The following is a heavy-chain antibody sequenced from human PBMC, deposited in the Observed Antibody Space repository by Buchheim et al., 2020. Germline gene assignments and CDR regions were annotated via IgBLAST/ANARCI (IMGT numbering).Heavy chain of an antibody. J-gene: IGHJ5*02. V-gene: IGHV3-7*01. CDR3: ARFHVDTLGSWFDP. CDR2: IKQDGSEK. CDR1: GFTFSSYW. Sequence: EVQLVESGGGLVQPGGSLRLSCAVSGFTFSSYWMSWVRQAPGKGLEWVANIKQDGSEKYYVDSVQGRFTISRDNAKNALYLQMNSLRAEDTAVYYCARFHVDTLGSWFDPWGQGTL. D-gene: IGHD5-18*01.